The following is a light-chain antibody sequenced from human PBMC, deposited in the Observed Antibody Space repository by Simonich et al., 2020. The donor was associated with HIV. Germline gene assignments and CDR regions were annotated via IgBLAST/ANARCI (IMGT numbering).Light chain of an antibody. V-gene: IGKV4-1*01. CDR1: QSVLYSSNNKNY. Sequence: DIVMTQSPDSLAVSLGERATIKCKSSQSVLYSSNNKNYLAWYQQKPGQHPTLLMYWASTRESGVPDRFSGSGSGTDFTLTISSLQAEDVAVYFCQQCHSHPHTFGQGTKLEIK. J-gene: IGKJ2*01. CDR2: WAS. CDR3: QQCHSHPHT.